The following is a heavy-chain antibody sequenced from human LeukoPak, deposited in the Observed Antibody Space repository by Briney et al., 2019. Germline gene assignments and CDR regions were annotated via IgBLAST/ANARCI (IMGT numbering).Heavy chain of an antibody. D-gene: IGHD2-2*01. J-gene: IGHJ4*02. Sequence: ASVKVSCKASGYAFTGYYMHWVRPPPGQGLEWMGWINPNSGGTNYAQEFEGRGTMTRDTSISAAYMELSRLRSDDTAVYYCARGGAGEEYCSSTSGYGHDYWGQGTLVTVSS. V-gene: IGHV1-2*02. CDR1: GYAFTGYY. CDR3: ARGGAGEEYCSSTSGYGHDY. CDR2: INPNSGGT.